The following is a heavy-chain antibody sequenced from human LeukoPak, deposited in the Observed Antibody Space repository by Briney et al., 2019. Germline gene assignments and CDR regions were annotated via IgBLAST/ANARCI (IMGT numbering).Heavy chain of an antibody. J-gene: IGHJ4*02. Sequence: GGSLRLSCAASGFTFSSYWMHWVCQAPGKGLVWVSRINSDGSSTSYADSVKGRFTISRDNAKNTLYLQMNSLRAEDTAVYYCARARYGGNYYFDYWGQGTLVTVSS. V-gene: IGHV3-74*01. CDR3: ARARYGGNYYFDY. D-gene: IGHD4-23*01. CDR1: GFTFSSYW. CDR2: INSDGSST.